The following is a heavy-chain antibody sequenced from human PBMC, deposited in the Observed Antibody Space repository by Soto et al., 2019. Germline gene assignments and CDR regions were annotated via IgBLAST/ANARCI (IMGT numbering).Heavy chain of an antibody. J-gene: IGHJ4*02. CDR2: ISSSSSTI. CDR1: GFTFSSYS. Sequence: PGGSLRLSCAASGFTFSSYSMNWVRQAPGKGLEWVSYISSSSSTIYYADSVKGRFTISRDNAKNSLYLQMNSLRAEDTAVYYCAREVCSGGSCDHYFDYWGQGTLVTVSS. D-gene: IGHD2-15*01. CDR3: AREVCSGGSCDHYFDY. V-gene: IGHV3-48*01.